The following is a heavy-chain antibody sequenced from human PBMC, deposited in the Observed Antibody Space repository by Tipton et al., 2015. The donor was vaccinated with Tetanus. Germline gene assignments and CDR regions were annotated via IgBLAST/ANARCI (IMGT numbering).Heavy chain of an antibody. CDR1: GFTFSSYS. Sequence: SLRLSCAASGFTFSSYSMNWVRQAPGKGLEWVSPISSSGSHMYYAESVRGRFSISRDNAKNSLYLQMNSLRAEDTAVYYCARENGGYDYYYYYGMDVWGQGTTVTVSS. D-gene: IGHD5-12*01. V-gene: IGHV3-21*06. J-gene: IGHJ6*02. CDR2: ISSSGSHM. CDR3: ARENGGYDYYYYYGMDV.